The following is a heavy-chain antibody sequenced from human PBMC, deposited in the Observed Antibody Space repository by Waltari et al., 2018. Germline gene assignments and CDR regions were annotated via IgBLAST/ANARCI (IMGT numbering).Heavy chain of an antibody. CDR2: ISSSGSTI. V-gene: IGHV3-48*03. CDR1: GFTFSSYE. D-gene: IGHD3-22*01. Sequence: EVQLVESGGGLVQPGGSLRLSCAASGFTFSSYEMNWVRQAPGKGLEWVSYISSSGSTINYADSVKGRFTISRDNAKNSLYLQMNSLRAEDTAVYYCARDGRYYDSSGYRYWGQGTLVTVSS. J-gene: IGHJ4*02. CDR3: ARDGRYYDSSGYRY.